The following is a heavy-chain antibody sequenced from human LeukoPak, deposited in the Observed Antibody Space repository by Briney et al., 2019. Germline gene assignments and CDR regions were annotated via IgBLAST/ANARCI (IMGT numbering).Heavy chain of an antibody. V-gene: IGHV3-30*02. CDR2: IRYDGSNK. CDR3: ATGSSFDP. Sequence: PGGSLRLSCAASGFTVSSNYMSWVRQAPGKGLEWVAFIRYDGSNKYYADSVKGRFTISRDNSKNTLYLQMNSLRAEDTAVYYCATGSSFDPWGQGTLVTVSS. CDR1: GFTVSSNY. D-gene: IGHD6-6*01. J-gene: IGHJ5*02.